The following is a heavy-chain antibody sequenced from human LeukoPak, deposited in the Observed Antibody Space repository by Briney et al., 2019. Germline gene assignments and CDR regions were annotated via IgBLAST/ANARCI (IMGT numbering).Heavy chain of an antibody. CDR2: ISAYNGNT. J-gene: IGHJ4*02. CDR3: ARVPLLNCGGDCYDGDY. D-gene: IGHD2-21*02. Sequence: EASVKVSCKASGYTFTSYGISWVRQAPGQGLEWMGWISAYNGNTNYAQKLQGRVTMTTDTSTSTAYMELRSLRSDDTAVYYCARVPLLNCGGDCYDGDYWGQGTLVTVSS. V-gene: IGHV1-18*01. CDR1: GYTFTSYG.